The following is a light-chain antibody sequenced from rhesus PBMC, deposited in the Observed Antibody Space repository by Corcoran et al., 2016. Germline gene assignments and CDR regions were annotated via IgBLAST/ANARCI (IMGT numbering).Light chain of an antibody. CDR3: QQYNDLLSS. V-gene: IGKV3-40*03. Sequence: EIVMTQSPATLSLSPGETATLSCRASESVGSYLAWYQQKPGQAPKLLVHSAYFRATGIPDRFSGSGSRTEFTLTISSLEPEDFGVYHCQQYNDLLSSFGQGTKVEIK. J-gene: IGKJ2*01. CDR2: SAY. CDR1: ESVGSY.